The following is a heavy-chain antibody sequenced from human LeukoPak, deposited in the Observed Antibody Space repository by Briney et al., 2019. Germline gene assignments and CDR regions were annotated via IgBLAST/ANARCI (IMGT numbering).Heavy chain of an antibody. J-gene: IGHJ4*02. D-gene: IGHD3-10*01. CDR3: ARAVTYYGSGIIDY. CDR1: GGSISSYY. Sequence: SETLSLTCTVSGGSISSYYWSWIRQPPGKGLEWIGYIYYSGSTYYNPSLKSRVTISVDTSKDQFSLKLSSVTAADTAVYYCARAVTYYGSGIIDYWGQGTLVTVSS. CDR2: IYYSGST. V-gene: IGHV4-30-4*01.